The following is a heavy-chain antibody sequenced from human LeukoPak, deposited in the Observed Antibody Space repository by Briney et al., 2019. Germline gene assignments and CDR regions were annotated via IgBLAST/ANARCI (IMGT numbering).Heavy chain of an antibody. CDR1: GYTFTSYY. V-gene: IGHV1-46*01. D-gene: IGHD3-9*01. CDR3: ARGSLDYDILTGYSNYYYYYYMDV. CDR2: INPSGGST. Sequence: ASVKVSCKASGYTFTSYYMHWVRQAPGQGLEWMGIINPSGGSTSYAQKFQGRVTMTRDTSTSTVYMELSSLRSEDTAVYYCARGSLDYDILTGYSNYYYYYYMDVWGKGTTVTVSS. J-gene: IGHJ6*03.